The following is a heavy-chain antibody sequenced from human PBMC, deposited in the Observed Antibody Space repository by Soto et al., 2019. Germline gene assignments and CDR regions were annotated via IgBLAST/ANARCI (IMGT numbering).Heavy chain of an antibody. J-gene: IGHJ4*02. Sequence: PGGSLRLSCAASGFTFSSYAMSWVRQTSGKGLQWVSTISGTDGATYYAASVKGRFTISRDNSQNILYLQMNNLRAEDTAIYYCAKYAGLSPGVRFNFDYWGQGTLVTVSS. V-gene: IGHV3-23*01. CDR1: GFTFSSYA. CDR2: ISGTDGAT. CDR3: AKYAGLSPGVRFNFDY. D-gene: IGHD7-27*01.